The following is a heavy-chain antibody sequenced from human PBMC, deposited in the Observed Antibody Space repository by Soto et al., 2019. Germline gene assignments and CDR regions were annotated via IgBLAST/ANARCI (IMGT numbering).Heavy chain of an antibody. J-gene: IGHJ5*02. CDR1: GGSISSGGYY. CDR3: AREVLWFGEIKDGGMNCFDP. V-gene: IGHV4-31*03. D-gene: IGHD3-10*01. Sequence: SETLSLTCTVSGGSISSGGYYWSWIRQHPGKGLEWIGYIYYSGSTYYNPSLKSRVTISVDTSKNQFSLKLSSVTAADTAVYYCAREVLWFGEIKDGGMNCFDPWGQGTLVTVSS. CDR2: IYYSGST.